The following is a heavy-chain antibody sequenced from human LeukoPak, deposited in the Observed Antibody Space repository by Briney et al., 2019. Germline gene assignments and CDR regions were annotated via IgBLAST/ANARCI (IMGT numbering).Heavy chain of an antibody. V-gene: IGHV3-21*01. D-gene: IGHD2-2*01. CDR3: ARGERGLYCSSTSCYPVL. CDR2: ISSSSSYI. CDR1: GFTFSSYS. J-gene: IGHJ4*02. Sequence: GGSLRLSCAASGFTFSSYSMNWVRQAPGKRPEWVSSISSSSSYIYYADSVKGRFTISRDNAKNSLYLQMNSLRAEDTAVYYCARGERGLYCSSTSCYPVLGGQGTLVTVSS.